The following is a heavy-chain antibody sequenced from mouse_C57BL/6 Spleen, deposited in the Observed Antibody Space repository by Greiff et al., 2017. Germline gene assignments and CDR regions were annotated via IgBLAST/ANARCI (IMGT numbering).Heavy chain of an antibody. CDR1: GYTFTSYW. V-gene: IGHV1-74*01. CDR2: IHPSDSDT. J-gene: IGHJ2*01. Sequence: QVQLQQPGAELVKPGASVKVSCKASGYTFTSYWMHWVKQRPGQGLEWIGRIHPSDSDTNYNQQFKGKATLTLDKSSSTAYMQLSRLTAEDSAVYYGAKPTVVAGFDYWGQGTTLTVSS. CDR3: AKPTVVAGFDY. D-gene: IGHD1-1*01.